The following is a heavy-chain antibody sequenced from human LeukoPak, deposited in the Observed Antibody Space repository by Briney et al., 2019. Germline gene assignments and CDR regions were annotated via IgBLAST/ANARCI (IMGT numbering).Heavy chain of an antibody. V-gene: IGHV1-8*01. CDR3: ARSAEISGYWPKVVVDV. D-gene: IGHD3-22*01. Sequence: ASVKVSCKASGYTFTSYDINWLRQATGQGLEWMGWMKPNTGKTGYAQNFQGRVTMTSNTSISTAYMELSSLRSDDTAVYYCARSAEISGYWPKVVVDVWGQGTTVTVSS. CDR2: MKPNTGKT. J-gene: IGHJ6*02. CDR1: GYTFTSYD.